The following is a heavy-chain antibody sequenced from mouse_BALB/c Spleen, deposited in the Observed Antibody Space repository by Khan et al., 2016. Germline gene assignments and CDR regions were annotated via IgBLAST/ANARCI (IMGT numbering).Heavy chain of an antibody. CDR3: ARYYYGSRWYFDV. J-gene: IGHJ1*01. D-gene: IGHD1-1*01. V-gene: IGHV14-3*02. CDR1: GFNIKDTY. CDR2: IDPANGNS. Sequence: VQLQQSGAELVKPGASVKLSCTVSGFNIKDTYMYWVKQRPEQGLEWIGRIDPANGNSKYDPKFQGKATITADTSSNTAYLQLSSLTSEDTAVYYCARYYYGSRWYFDVWGAGTTVTVSS.